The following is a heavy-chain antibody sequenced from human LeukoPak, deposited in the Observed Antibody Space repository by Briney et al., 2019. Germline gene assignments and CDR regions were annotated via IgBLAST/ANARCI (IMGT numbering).Heavy chain of an antibody. CDR1: GGSISSYY. CDR3: ARGPYCSSTSCYKGYNWFDP. D-gene: IGHD2-2*02. Sequence: SETLSLTCTVSGGSISSYYWSWIRQPAGKGLEWIGRIYTSGSTNYNPSLKSRVTMSVDTSKNQFSLKLSSVTAADTAVYYCARGPYCSSTSCYKGYNWFDPWGQGTLVTVSS. CDR2: IYTSGST. V-gene: IGHV4-4*07. J-gene: IGHJ5*02.